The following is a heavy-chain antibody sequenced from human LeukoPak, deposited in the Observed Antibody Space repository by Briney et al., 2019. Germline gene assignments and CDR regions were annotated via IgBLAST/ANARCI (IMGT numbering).Heavy chain of an antibody. D-gene: IGHD6-19*01. V-gene: IGHV3-73*01. CDR1: GFIFSDSA. CDR3: TRWPRGGWPLDY. J-gene: IGHJ4*02. CDR2: IRSKTNNYAT. Sequence: PGGSLRLSCAASGFIFSDSAIHWVRQASGRGLEWVGRIRSKTNNYATSYVASVKGRFTISRDESKNSAYLQMNSLKTEDTAIYYCTRWPRGGWPLDYWGQGTLVTVSS.